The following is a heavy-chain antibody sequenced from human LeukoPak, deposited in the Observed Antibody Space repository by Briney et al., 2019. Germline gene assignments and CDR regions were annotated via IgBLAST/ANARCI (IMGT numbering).Heavy chain of an antibody. D-gene: IGHD3-22*01. V-gene: IGHV3-73*01. CDR3: TNYDGSSDLWGY. CDR1: GFTFSDSG. Sequence: PGGSLRLSCAASGFTFSDSGMHWVRQAPGKGLEWVGRMRSKTQNYATAYAASVKGRFTISRDDSKNTAFLQMNSLKTEDTAVYYCTNYDGSSDLWGYWGQGTLVTVSS. CDR2: MRSKTQNYAT. J-gene: IGHJ4*02.